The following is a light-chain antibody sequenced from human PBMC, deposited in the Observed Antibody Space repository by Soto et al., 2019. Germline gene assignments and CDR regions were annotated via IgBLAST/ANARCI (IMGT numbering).Light chain of an antibody. CDR3: DSYTSSRAYV. V-gene: IGLV2-14*01. Sequence: QSALTQPASVSGSPGQSITISCTGTISDVGGYNYVSWYQQQSGKAPKLIIHEVSNRPSGVSNRFSGSKSGNTASLTISGLQAEDEADYYCDSYTSSRAYVFGSGTKVTVL. CDR2: EVS. CDR1: ISDVGGYNY. J-gene: IGLJ1*01.